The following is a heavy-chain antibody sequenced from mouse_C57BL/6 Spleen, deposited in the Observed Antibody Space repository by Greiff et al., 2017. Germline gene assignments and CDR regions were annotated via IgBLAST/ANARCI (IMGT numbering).Heavy chain of an antibody. J-gene: IGHJ2*01. CDR3: ARDRPSDY. CDR1: GFTFSSYA. Sequence: EVQLVESGGGLVKPGGSLKLSCAASGFTFSSYAMSWVRQTPEKRLEWVATISDGGSYTYYPDNVKGRFTISRDNAKNNLYLQMSHLKSEDTAMYYCARDRPSDYWGQGTTLTVSS. V-gene: IGHV5-4*01. CDR2: ISDGGSYT.